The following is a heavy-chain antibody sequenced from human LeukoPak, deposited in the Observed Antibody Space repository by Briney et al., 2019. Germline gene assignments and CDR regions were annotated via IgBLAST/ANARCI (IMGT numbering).Heavy chain of an antibody. D-gene: IGHD2-2*02. J-gene: IGHJ5*02. Sequence: NTSETLSLTCAVYGGSFSGYYWSRIRQPPGKGLEWIGEINHSGSTNYNPSLKSRVTISVDTSKNQFSLKLSSVTAADTAVYYCARVEAIWRRSHNWFDPWGQGTLVTVSS. CDR1: GGSFSGYY. CDR3: ARVEAIWRRSHNWFDP. CDR2: INHSGST. V-gene: IGHV4-34*01.